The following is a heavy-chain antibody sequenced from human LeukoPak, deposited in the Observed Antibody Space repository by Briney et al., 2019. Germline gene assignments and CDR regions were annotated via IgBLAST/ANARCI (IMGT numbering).Heavy chain of an antibody. D-gene: IGHD6-13*01. CDR2: IYSAGST. CDR1: GFTVSSNY. J-gene: IGHJ3*02. CDR3: ASPYSSSWYYAFDI. Sequence: GGSLRLSCAASGFTVSSNYMSWVRQAPGKGLEWVSLIYSAGSTYYADSVKGRFTISRDNSKNTLYLQMNSLRAEDTAVYYCASPYSSSWYYAFDIWGQGTMVTVSS. V-gene: IGHV3-66*01.